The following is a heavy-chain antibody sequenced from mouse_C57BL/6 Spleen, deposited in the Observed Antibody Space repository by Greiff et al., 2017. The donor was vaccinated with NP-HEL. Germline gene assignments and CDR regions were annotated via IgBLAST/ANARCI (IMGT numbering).Heavy chain of an antibody. J-gene: IGHJ4*01. D-gene: IGHD5-1*01. CDR2: ISSGGDYI. CDR1: GFTFSSYA. CDR3: TRAKTVPNYYAMDY. V-gene: IGHV5-9-1*02. Sequence: DVMLVESGEGLVKPGGSLKLSCAASGFTFSSYAMSWVRQTPEKRLEWVAYISSGGDYIYYADTVKGRFTISRDNARNTLYLQMSSLKSEDTAMYYCTRAKTVPNYYAMDYWGQGTSVTVSS.